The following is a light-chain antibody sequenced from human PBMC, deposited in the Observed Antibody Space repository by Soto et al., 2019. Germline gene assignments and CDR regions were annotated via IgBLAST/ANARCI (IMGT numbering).Light chain of an antibody. CDR1: QSISSW. V-gene: IGKV1-5*01. Sequence: DIQMTQSPSTLSASVGDRVTITCRASQSISSWLAWYQQKPGKAPKLLIYDASSLESGVPSRFSVSGSGTEFTLTISSLQPDDFVTYYCQQYNSYAWTFGQGTKVEI. CDR3: QQYNSYAWT. J-gene: IGKJ1*01. CDR2: DAS.